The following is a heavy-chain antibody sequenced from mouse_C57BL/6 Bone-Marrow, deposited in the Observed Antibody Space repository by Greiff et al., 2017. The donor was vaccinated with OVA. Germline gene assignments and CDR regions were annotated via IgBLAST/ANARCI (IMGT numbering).Heavy chain of an antibody. J-gene: IGHJ2*01. CDR1: GFSLTSYG. CDR3: AKIPLTGNFDY. CDR2: IWSGGST. V-gene: IGHV2-4*01. D-gene: IGHD4-1*01. Sequence: QVHVKQSGPGLVQPSQSLSITCTVSGFSLTSYGVHWVRQPPGKGLEWLGVIWSGGSTDYNAAFISRLSISKDNSKSQVFFKMNSLQADDTAIYYCAKIPLTGNFDYWGQGTTLTVSS.